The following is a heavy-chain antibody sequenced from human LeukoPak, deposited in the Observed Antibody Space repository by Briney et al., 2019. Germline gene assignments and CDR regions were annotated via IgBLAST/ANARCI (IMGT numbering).Heavy chain of an antibody. V-gene: IGHV3-23*01. CDR2: ISGSGDDT. J-gene: IGHJ4*02. CDR1: GFTFSSYA. D-gene: IGHD1-26*01. CDR3: AQECEAATLN. Sequence: GGSLRLSCAASGFTFSSYAVTWVRQAPGKGLEWVSAISGSGDDTYYADSVKGRFTVSRDNSKNTVYLQMDSLRAEDTAVYYCAQECEAATLNWGQGTLVTVSS.